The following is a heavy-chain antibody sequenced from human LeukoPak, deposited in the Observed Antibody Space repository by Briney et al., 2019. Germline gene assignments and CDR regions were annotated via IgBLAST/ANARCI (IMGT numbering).Heavy chain of an antibody. Sequence: PSQTLSLTCTVSGGSISSGDYYWSWIRQPPGKGLEWIGYIYYSGSTYYNPSLKSRVTISVDTSKSQFSLKLSSVTAADTAVYYCARSNIAAAGNDYWGQGTLVTVSS. D-gene: IGHD6-13*01. V-gene: IGHV4-30-4*08. CDR2: IYYSGST. J-gene: IGHJ4*02. CDR3: ARSNIAAAGNDY. CDR1: GGSISSGDYY.